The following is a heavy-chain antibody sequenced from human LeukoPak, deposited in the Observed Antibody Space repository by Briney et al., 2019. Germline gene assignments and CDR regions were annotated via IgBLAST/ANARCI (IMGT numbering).Heavy chain of an antibody. CDR2: INPNSGGT. V-gene: IGHV1-2*02. J-gene: IGHJ4*02. CDR1: GYTFADYY. D-gene: IGHD6-6*01. CDR3: ATVSVSSSSGFDY. Sequence: ASVKVSCKASGYTFADYYMHWVRQAPGQGLEWMGWINPNSGGTKYGQKFQGRIIMTSDTSTSTAYMELSSLRSDDTAVFYCATVSVSSSSGFDYWGQGTLVTVSS.